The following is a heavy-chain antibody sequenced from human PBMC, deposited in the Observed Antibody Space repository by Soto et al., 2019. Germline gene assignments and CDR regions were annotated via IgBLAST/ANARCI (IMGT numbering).Heavy chain of an antibody. D-gene: IGHD5-12*01. V-gene: IGHV3-30*18. J-gene: IGHJ3*01. CDR2: ISYDGNNQ. Sequence: PWWSLRLSCATSVFTFSNSGMHWFRQAPGKRLEWVAFISLISYDGNNQYYGDSAKGRFTISRDTSRNTLYLQMNSLRPDDTAVYYCAKDGYHAAFDVWGQGTMVTVSS. CDR1: VFTFSNSG. CDR3: AKDGYHAAFDV.